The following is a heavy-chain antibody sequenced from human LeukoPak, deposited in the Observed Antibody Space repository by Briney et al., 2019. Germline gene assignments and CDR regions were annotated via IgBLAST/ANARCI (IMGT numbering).Heavy chain of an antibody. D-gene: IGHD6-13*01. V-gene: IGHV1-46*01. CDR1: GYIFTSYY. CDR3: ARLFSIAAAGEGY. CDR2: INPSGGST. Sequence: ASVKVSCKASGYIFTSYYMHWVRQAPGQGLEWMGIINPSGGSTNYAQKFQGRVTMTRGTSTSTVYMELSGLRSEDTAIYYCARLFSIAAAGEGYWGQGTLVTVSS. J-gene: IGHJ4*02.